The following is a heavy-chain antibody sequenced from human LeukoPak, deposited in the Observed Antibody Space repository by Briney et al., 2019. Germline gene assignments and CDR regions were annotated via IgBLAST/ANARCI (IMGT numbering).Heavy chain of an antibody. V-gene: IGHV3-13*01. J-gene: IGHJ5*02. Sequence: GGSLRLSCAASGFTFSIYDMHWVRQVTGKGLEWVSDIDTAGGAYYPDSVKGRFTMSRENAKNSLHLQMNSLTAGDTAVYYCARAVAGTHWLDPWGQGTLVTVSS. CDR3: ARAVAGTHWLDP. D-gene: IGHD6-19*01. CDR1: GFTFSIYD. CDR2: IDTAGGA.